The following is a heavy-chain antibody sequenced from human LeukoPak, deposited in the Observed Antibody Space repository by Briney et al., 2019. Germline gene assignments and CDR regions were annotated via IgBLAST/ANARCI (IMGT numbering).Heavy chain of an antibody. V-gene: IGHV3-23*01. CDR3: AKKDCRTTSCYKAFDS. J-gene: IGHJ4*02. Sequence: GGSLRLSCAASGFTFSSYAMSWVRQAPGKGLEWVSVISTSGGSTDNADSVKGRFTISRDNSKNTLYLQMNSLRAEDRAVYYCAKKDCRTTSCYKAFDSWGQGTLVTVSS. CDR1: GFTFSSYA. D-gene: IGHD2-2*02. CDR2: ISTSGGST.